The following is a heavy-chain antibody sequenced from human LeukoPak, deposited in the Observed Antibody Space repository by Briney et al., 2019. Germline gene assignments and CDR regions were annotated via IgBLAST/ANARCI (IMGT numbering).Heavy chain of an antibody. CDR2: TNHSGST. J-gene: IGHJ6*04. CDR1: GESFSGYY. V-gene: IGHV4-34*01. Sequence: PSETLSLTCAVYGESFSGYYWSWIRQPPGKGLEWIGETNHSGSTNYNPSLKSRVTISVDTSKNQFSLKLSSVTAADTAVYYCARGPRYCSSTSCFRSFFYYYYGMDVWGKGTTVTVSS. D-gene: IGHD2-2*01. CDR3: ARGPRYCSSTSCFRSFFYYYYGMDV.